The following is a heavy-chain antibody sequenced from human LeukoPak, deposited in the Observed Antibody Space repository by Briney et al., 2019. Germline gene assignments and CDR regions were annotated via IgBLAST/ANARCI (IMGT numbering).Heavy chain of an antibody. J-gene: IGHJ2*01. V-gene: IGHV4-59*08. CDR2: IHHSGST. CDR3: ARHGDHSSPPDWYFDL. CDR1: GSSISSNC. D-gene: IGHD6-13*01. Sequence: PSETLSLTCIASGSSISSNCWSWIRQPPGKGLEWIGYIHHSGSTNNNPSLKSRVTVSVDTSKNQFSLKLSSVTAADTAVYYCARHGDHSSPPDWYFDLWGRGTLVTVSS.